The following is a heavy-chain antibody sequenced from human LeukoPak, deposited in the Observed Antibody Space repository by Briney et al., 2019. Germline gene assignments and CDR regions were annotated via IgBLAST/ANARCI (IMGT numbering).Heavy chain of an antibody. CDR2: ISAYNGNT. CDR3: ARGVIVGATGYLDDAFDI. Sequence: ASVKVSCKASGYTFTSYGISWVRQAPGQGLEWMGWISAYNGNTNYAQKLQGRVTMTTDTSTSTAYMELRSLRSDDTAVYYCARGVIVGATGYLDDAFDIWGQGTMVTVSS. V-gene: IGHV1-18*01. J-gene: IGHJ3*02. CDR1: GYTFTSYG. D-gene: IGHD1-26*01.